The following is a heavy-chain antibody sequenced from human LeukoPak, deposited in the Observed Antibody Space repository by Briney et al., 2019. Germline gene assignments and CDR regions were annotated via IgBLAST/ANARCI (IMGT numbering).Heavy chain of an antibody. V-gene: IGHV3-30*04. CDR1: RFTFSSYA. Sequence: GRSLRLSCAASRFTFSSYAMHWVRQAPGKGLEWVAVISYDGSNKYYAGSVKGRFTISRDNSKNTLYLQMNSLRAEDTAVYYCARDVTYYYDSSGYYSPHFDYWGQGTLVTVSS. CDR3: ARDVTYYYDSSGYYSPHFDY. CDR2: ISYDGSNK. D-gene: IGHD3-22*01. J-gene: IGHJ4*02.